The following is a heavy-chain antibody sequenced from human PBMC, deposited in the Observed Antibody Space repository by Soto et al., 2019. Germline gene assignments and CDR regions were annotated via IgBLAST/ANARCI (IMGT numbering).Heavy chain of an antibody. CDR1: GFTFSSYG. CDR3: AKDEVVPAAEGSGYYYYGMDV. Sequence: PGGSLRLSCAASGFTFSSYGMHWVRQAPGKGLEWVAVISYDGSNKYYADSVKGRFTISRDNSKNTLYLQMNSLRAEDTAVYYCAKDEVVPAAEGSGYYYYGMDVWGQGTTVTVSS. CDR2: ISYDGSNK. D-gene: IGHD2-2*01. J-gene: IGHJ6*02. V-gene: IGHV3-30*18.